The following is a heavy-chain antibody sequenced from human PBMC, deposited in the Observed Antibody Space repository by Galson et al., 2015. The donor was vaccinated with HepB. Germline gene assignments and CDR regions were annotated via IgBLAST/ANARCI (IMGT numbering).Heavy chain of an antibody. Sequence: SLRLSCAASRFTFDWYTMNWVRQAPGKGLEWVSSISSGGSYEHYAESVRGRFTISRDNAKNLLFLQMNSLRAEDAAVYYCVRDHECSSSRCPSGHGFDIWGQGTMVTVSS. D-gene: IGHD6-13*01. CDR3: VRDHECSSSRCPSGHGFDI. CDR1: RFTFDWYT. J-gene: IGHJ3*02. CDR2: ISSGGSYE. V-gene: IGHV3-21*01.